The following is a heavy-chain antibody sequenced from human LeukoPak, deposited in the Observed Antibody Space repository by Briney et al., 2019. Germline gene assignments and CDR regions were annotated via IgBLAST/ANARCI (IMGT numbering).Heavy chain of an antibody. J-gene: IGHJ3*02. CDR2: MNPNSGNT. CDR3: AGDETTVNFAFDI. D-gene: IGHD4-17*01. CDR1: GYTFTSYD. V-gene: IGHV1-8*01. Sequence: ASVKVSCKASGYTFTSYDINWVRQATGQGLEWMGWMNPNSGNTGYAQKFQGRVTMTRNTSISTAYMELSSLRSEDTAVYYCAGDETTVNFAFDIWGQETMVTVSS.